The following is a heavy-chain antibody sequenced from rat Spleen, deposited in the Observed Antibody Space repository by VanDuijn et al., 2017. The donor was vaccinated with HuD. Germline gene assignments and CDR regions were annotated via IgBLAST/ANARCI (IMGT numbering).Heavy chain of an antibody. J-gene: IGHJ2*01. CDR3: ATQRGY. Sequence: QVQLKESGPGLVQPSQTLSLTCTVSGFSLTSYNVHWVRQSTGKGLEWLGLIWTGGNTGYNSALKSRLTFSRDTSKSQVFLKMNSLQTEDTAMYFCATQRGYWGQGVMVTVSS. CDR1: GFSLTSYN. CDR2: IWTGGNT. V-gene: IGHV2-30*01.